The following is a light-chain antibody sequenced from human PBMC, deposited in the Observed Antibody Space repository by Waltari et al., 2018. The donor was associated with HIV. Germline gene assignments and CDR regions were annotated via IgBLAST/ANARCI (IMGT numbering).Light chain of an antibody. Sequence: SYELTQPPSVSVSPGQTASIACSGDALQSRYVSWYQKRQGQSPVLVVFQDGKRRSGIPERFSGSNSGNTATLTIGGTQAMDEADYFCQAWAGGTGSEGGFGGGTKLTVL. CDR1: ALQSRY. V-gene: IGLV3-1*01. CDR3: QAWAGGTGSEGG. J-gene: IGLJ2*01. CDR2: QDG.